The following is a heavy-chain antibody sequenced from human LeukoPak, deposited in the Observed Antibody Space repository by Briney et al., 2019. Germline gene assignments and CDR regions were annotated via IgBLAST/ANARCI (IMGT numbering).Heavy chain of an antibody. J-gene: IGHJ4*02. Sequence: GGSLRLSCVASGFTFSSYEMNWVRQAPGKGLEWVSYISSSGSTIYYADSVKGRFTISRDNAKNSLYLQMNSLRAEDTAIYYCARGRRGINPNTFGYWGQGTLVTVSS. CDR3: ARGRRGINPNTFGY. CDR2: ISSSGSTI. CDR1: GFTFSSYE. V-gene: IGHV3-48*03. D-gene: IGHD3-16*01.